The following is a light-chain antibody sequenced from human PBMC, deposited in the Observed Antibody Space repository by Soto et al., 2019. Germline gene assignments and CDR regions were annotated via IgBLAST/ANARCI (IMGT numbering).Light chain of an antibody. V-gene: IGKV3-15*01. CDR2: DAS. CDR1: QRVRRD. J-gene: IGKJ4*01. Sequence: ETVMTQSPATLSVSPGERATLSCSASQRVRRDLAWYQQKPGQAPRLITFDASSMANDIPARFSGNGSGTEFTLTISSLQSEDCGIYYCQQFHNWPLTFGGGTKVEIK. CDR3: QQFHNWPLT.